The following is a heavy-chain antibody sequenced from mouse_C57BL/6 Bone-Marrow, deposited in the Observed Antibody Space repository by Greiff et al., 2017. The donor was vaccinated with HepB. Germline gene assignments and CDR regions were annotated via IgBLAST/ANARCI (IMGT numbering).Heavy chain of an antibody. Sequence: EVQLQQSGPELVKPGASVKISCKASGYTFTDYYMNWVKQSHGKSLEWIGDINPNNGGTSYNQKFKGKATLTVDKASSTAYMELRSLTSGDSAVYYCARSDFDYWGQGTTLTVSS. V-gene: IGHV1-26*01. CDR1: GYTFTDYY. CDR3: ARSDFDY. CDR2: INPNNGGT. J-gene: IGHJ2*01.